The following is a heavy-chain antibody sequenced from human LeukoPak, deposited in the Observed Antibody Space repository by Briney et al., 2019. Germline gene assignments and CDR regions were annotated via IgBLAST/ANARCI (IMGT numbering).Heavy chain of an antibody. CDR1: GFTFSSYA. J-gene: IGHJ4*02. D-gene: IGHD3-22*01. CDR2: ISYDGSNK. Sequence: PGGSLRLSCAASGFTFSSYAMHWVRQAPGKGLEWVAIISYDGSNKYYADSVKGRFTISRDNAKNSLYLQLISLRAEDTAVYYCARDRHSSVDYWGQGALVTVSS. V-gene: IGHV3-30-3*01. CDR3: ARDRHSSVDY.